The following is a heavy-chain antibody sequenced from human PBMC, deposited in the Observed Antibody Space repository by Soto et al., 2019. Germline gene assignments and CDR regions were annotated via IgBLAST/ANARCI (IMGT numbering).Heavy chain of an antibody. Sequence: QVQLQESGPGLVKPSETLSHTCTVSGGSISGGIHSWSWIRQPPGKGLEWIGHIFDSGSTYYNPSLKSRLTISVDTSKNQFSLRLNSVTAADTAMYYCAREIMPLTNDWYFDLWGRGTLVTVSS. CDR1: GGSISGGIHS. V-gene: IGHV4-30-4*01. CDR2: IFDSGST. J-gene: IGHJ2*01. CDR3: AREIMPLTNDWYFDL. D-gene: IGHD2-8*01.